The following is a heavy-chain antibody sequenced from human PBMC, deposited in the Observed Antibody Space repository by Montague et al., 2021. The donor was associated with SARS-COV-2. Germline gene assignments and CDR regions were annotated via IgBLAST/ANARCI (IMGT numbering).Heavy chain of an antibody. CDR3: ARAERGSCGDGNCYQYFFNY. J-gene: IGHJ4*02. CDR1: GDSVSTNSGT. Sequence: CAISGDSVSTNSGTWNWVRLSPSKGLEWLGRTYYRSEGYSDYSVSVKSRISINPDTSKNQLSLQLNSVTPEDTAVYYCARAERGSCGDGNCYQYFFNYWGQGTMVTVSS. D-gene: IGHD2-15*01. V-gene: IGHV6-1*01. CDR2: TYYRSEGYS.